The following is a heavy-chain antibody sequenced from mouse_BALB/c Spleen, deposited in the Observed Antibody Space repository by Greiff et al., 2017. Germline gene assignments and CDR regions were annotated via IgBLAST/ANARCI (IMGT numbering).Heavy chain of an antibody. CDR3: ARALYGNYYFDY. Sequence: VKLVESGGGLVKPGGSLKLSCAASGFTFSSYAMSWVRQTPEKRLEWVASISSGGSTYYPDSVKGRFTISRDNARNILYLQMSSLRSEDTAMYYCARALYGNYYFDYWGQGTTLTVSS. CDR1: GFTFSSYA. J-gene: IGHJ2*01. V-gene: IGHV5-6-5*01. CDR2: ISSGGST. D-gene: IGHD2-1*01.